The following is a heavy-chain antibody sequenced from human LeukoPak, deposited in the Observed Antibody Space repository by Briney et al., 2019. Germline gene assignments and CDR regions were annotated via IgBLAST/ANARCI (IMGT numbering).Heavy chain of an antibody. V-gene: IGHV3-7*01. CDR3: ARGSSANWFDP. D-gene: IGHD6-6*01. CDR1: GFTFRTYW. J-gene: IGHJ5*02. CDR2: IKEDGTEE. Sequence: PGESLRLSCVDSGFTFRTYWMSWVRQAPGKGLEWVANIKEDGTEEDYVDSVKGRFTISRDNAKNSLYLQMNRLRVEDTAVYYCARGSSANWFDPWGQGTLVIVSS.